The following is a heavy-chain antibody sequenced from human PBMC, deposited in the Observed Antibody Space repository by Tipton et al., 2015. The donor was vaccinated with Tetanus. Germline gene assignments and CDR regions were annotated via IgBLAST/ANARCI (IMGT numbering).Heavy chain of an antibody. V-gene: IGHV1-2*02. CDR3: ARVQVVVVAATPNWFDP. Sequence: QLVQSGAEVKKPGASVKASCKASGYTFTGYYMHWVRQAPGQGLEWMGWINPNSGGTNYAQKFQGRVTMTRDTSISTAYMELSRLRSDDTAVYYCARVQVVVVAATPNWFDPWGQGTLVTVSS. J-gene: IGHJ5*02. CDR2: INPNSGGT. CDR1: GYTFTGYY. D-gene: IGHD2-15*01.